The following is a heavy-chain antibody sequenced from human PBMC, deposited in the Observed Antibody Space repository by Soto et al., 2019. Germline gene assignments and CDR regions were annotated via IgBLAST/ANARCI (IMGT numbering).Heavy chain of an antibody. D-gene: IGHD6-13*01. CDR3: ARTLSPPGIAAAGTFDY. Sequence: SETLSLTCAVYGGSFSGYYWSWIRLPPGKGLEWIGEINHSGSTNYNPSLKSRVTISVDTSKNQFSLKLSSVTAADTAVYYCARTLSPPGIAAAGTFDYWGQGTLVTVS. V-gene: IGHV4-34*01. CDR2: INHSGST. CDR1: GGSFSGYY. J-gene: IGHJ4*02.